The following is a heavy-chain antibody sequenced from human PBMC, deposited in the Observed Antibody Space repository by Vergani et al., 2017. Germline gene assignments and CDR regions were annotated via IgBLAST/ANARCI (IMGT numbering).Heavy chain of an antibody. CDR3: ARIPHRAYYFDY. Sequence: QVTLRESGPALVKPTQPLTLTCTFSGFSLSTSGMCVSWIRQPPGKALEWLALIDWDDDKYYSTSLKTRLTISKDTSKNQVVLTMTNMDPVDTATYYCARIPHRAYYFDYWGQGTLVTVSS. CDR2: IDWDDDK. J-gene: IGHJ4*02. D-gene: IGHD1-14*01. CDR1: GFSLSTSGMC. V-gene: IGHV2-70*01.